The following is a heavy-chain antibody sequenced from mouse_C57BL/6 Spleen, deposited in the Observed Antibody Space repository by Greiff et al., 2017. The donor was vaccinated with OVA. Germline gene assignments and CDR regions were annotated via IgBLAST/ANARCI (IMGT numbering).Heavy chain of an antibody. CDR2: INYDGSST. V-gene: IGHV5-16*01. Sequence: EVQLVESEGGLVQPGSSMKLSCTASGFTFSDYYMAWVRQVPEKGLEWVANINYDGSSTYYLDSLKSRFIISRDNAKNILYLQMSSLKSEDTATYYCARVQLRRGDAMDYWGQGTSVTVSS. CDR1: GFTFSDYY. J-gene: IGHJ4*01. CDR3: ARVQLRRGDAMDY. D-gene: IGHD1-2*01.